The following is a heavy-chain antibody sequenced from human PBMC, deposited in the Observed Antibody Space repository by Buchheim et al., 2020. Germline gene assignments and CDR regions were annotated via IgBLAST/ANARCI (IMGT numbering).Heavy chain of an antibody. CDR2: IIHGGST. CDR3: ARSYSSSWTQNDWLDP. J-gene: IGHJ5*02. D-gene: IGHD6-13*01. CDR1: DESFSNNY. V-gene: IGHV4-34*12. Sequence: QVRLQQWGGGLLKPSETLTLTCAVSDESFSNNYWSWIRQPPGKGPEWIGEIIHGGSTHYSSSLESRVTISIDTSKNKVFLKVNSLTAADTAVYYCARSYSSSWTQNDWLDPWGQGTL.